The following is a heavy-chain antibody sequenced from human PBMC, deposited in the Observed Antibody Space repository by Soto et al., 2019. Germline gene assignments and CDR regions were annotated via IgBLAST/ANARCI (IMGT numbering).Heavy chain of an antibody. CDR2: INPNSGGT. D-gene: IGHD3-22*01. V-gene: IGHV1-2*02. CDR1: GYTFTGYY. Sequence: ASVKVSCKASGYTFTGYYMHWVRQAPGQGLEWMGWINPNSGGTNYAQKFQGRVTMARDTSISTAYVELSRLRSDDTAVYYCARNYYDSSGYYWFDPWGQGTLVTVSS. J-gene: IGHJ5*02. CDR3: ARNYYDSSGYYWFDP.